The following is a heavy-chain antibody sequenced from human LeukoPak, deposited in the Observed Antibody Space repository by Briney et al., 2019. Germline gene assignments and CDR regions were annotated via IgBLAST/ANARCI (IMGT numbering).Heavy chain of an antibody. Sequence: GGSLRLSCAASGFTFDDYAMYWVRQAPGKGLEWVSGITWNSRIVAYADSVKGRFTISRDNAKNSLYLQMNSLRAEDTALYYCAKALRVSSGFYIYYGMDVWGQGTTVTVAS. CDR3: AKALRVSSGFYIYYGMDV. CDR1: GFTFDDYA. D-gene: IGHD3-22*01. J-gene: IGHJ6*02. CDR2: ITWNSRIV. V-gene: IGHV3-9*01.